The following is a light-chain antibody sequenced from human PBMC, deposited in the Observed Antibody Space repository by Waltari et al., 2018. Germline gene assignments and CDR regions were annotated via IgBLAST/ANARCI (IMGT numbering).Light chain of an antibody. CDR3: QTWGTGIQV. Sequence: QLVLTQSPSASTSLGASVKLPCTLSSWHSIYASAWHPQQPEKGPLYLMKLNSDGSHSKGDGIPARFSGSSSGAERYLTISSLQSEDEADYYCQTWGTGIQVFGGGTKLTVL. V-gene: IGLV4-69*01. CDR2: LNSDGSH. CDR1: SWHSIYA. J-gene: IGLJ2*01.